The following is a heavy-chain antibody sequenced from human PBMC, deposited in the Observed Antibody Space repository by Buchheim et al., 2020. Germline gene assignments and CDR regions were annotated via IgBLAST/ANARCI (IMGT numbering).Heavy chain of an antibody. CDR2: ISYDGSNK. CDR3: AKQLDEYSSSSGCGY. D-gene: IGHD6-6*01. J-gene: IGHJ4*02. CDR1: GFTFSSYG. V-gene: IGHV3-30*18. Sequence: QVQLVESGGGVVQPGRSLRLSCAASGFTFSSYGMHWVRQAPGKGLEWVAVISYDGSNKYYAASVKGRFTISRDNSKNTLYLQMNSLRAEDTAVYYCAKQLDEYSSSSGCGYWGQGTL.